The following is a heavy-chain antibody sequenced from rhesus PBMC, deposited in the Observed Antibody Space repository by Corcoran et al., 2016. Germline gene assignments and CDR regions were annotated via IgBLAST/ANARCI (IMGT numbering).Heavy chain of an antibody. J-gene: IGHJ4*01. CDR1: GGSISSGYYY. Sequence: QVQLQESGPGLVKPSETLSLTCAVSGGSISSGYYYWSWIRQPPGKGLEWLGYITYSGSTSYNPSLKSRVTMSRDTSKNQFSLKLSSVTAADTAVYYCARDFESRFDYWGHGVLVTVSS. V-gene: IGHV4-122*02. CDR3: ARDFESRFDY. CDR2: ITYSGST.